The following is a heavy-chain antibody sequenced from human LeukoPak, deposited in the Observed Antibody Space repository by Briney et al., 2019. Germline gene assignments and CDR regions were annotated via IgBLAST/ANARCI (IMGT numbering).Heavy chain of an antibody. Sequence: ASAKVSCKASGYTFTSYAMNWVRQAPGQGLEWMGWINTNTGNPTHAQGFTGRFVFSLDTSVSTAYLQISSLKAEDTAVYYCARGPPTYYCDSSAYSDAFDIWGQGTMVTVSS. J-gene: IGHJ3*02. CDR1: GYTFTSYA. CDR2: INTNTGNP. D-gene: IGHD3-22*01. V-gene: IGHV7-4-1*02. CDR3: ARGPPTYYCDSSAYSDAFDI.